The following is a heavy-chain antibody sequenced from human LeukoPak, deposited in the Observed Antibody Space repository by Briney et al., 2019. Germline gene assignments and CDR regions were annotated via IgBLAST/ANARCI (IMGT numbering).Heavy chain of an antibody. CDR3: VLTGYYFDY. Sequence: SETLSLTCAVYGVSFSGYYWSWIRQPPGKGLEWIGEINHSGSTNYNPSLKSRVTISVDTSKNQFSLKLSSVTAADTAVYYCVLTGYYFDYWGQGTLVTVSS. V-gene: IGHV4-34*01. CDR1: GVSFSGYY. D-gene: IGHD3-9*01. CDR2: INHSGST. J-gene: IGHJ4*02.